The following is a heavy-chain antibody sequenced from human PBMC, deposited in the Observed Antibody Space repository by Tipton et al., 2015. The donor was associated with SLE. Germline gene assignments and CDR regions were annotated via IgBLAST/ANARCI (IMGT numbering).Heavy chain of an antibody. CDR3: ARSPHCKSGRCYEGSYFIDY. V-gene: IGHV4-38-2*01. D-gene: IGHD1-26*01. Sequence: GLVKPSETVSLTCVVSGYSISSGYYWAWIRQAPGKELEWIGSMFHSGNTNYNPSLKSRATISLDTSKNEFSLKLNSVTAADTAVYYCARSPHCKSGRCYEGSYFIDYWGQGTLVTVSS. CDR2: MFHSGNT. CDR1: GYSISSGYY. J-gene: IGHJ4*02.